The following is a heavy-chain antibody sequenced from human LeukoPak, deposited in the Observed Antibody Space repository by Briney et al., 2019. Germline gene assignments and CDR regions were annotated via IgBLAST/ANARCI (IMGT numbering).Heavy chain of an antibody. CDR3: SRGARTAAGTFYFDY. Sequence: SETLSLTCSVSGGSISSHYWNWLRQPAGKGLEWIGRIYTSGSTNYNPSLKSRVTRSVDTSKNQFSLKLSSVTAADTAVYYCSRGARTAAGTFYFDYWGQGTLVTVSS. D-gene: IGHD6-13*01. CDR2: IYTSGST. J-gene: IGHJ4*02. CDR1: GGSISSHY. V-gene: IGHV4-4*07.